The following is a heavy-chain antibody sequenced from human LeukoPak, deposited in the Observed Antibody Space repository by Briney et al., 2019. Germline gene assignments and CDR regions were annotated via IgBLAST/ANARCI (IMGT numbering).Heavy chain of an antibody. D-gene: IGHD5-18*01. CDR1: GFTFSSYE. Sequence: PGGSLRLSCAASGFTFSSYEMNWVRQAPGKGLEWISYISASGTITHYADSVEGRFTISRDNAKNSLFLQINSLRAEDTAVYYCTKDDGNNYGCLDYWGQGTLVAVSS. V-gene: IGHV3-48*03. CDR3: TKDDGNNYGCLDY. CDR2: ISASGTIT. J-gene: IGHJ4*02.